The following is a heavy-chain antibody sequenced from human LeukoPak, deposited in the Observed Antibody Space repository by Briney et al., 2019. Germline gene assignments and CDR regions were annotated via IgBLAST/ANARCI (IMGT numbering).Heavy chain of an antibody. D-gene: IGHD2/OR15-2a*01. CDR2: ISYDGSNK. V-gene: IGHV3-30-3*01. CDR1: GFTFSSYA. J-gene: IGHJ4*02. Sequence: GGSLRLSCAASGFTFSSYAMHWVRQAPGKGLEWVAVISYDGSNKYYADSVKGRFTISRDNSKNTLYLQMNSLRAEDTAVYYCAKVRRVDYLIDYWGQGTLVTVSS. CDR3: AKVRRVDYLIDY.